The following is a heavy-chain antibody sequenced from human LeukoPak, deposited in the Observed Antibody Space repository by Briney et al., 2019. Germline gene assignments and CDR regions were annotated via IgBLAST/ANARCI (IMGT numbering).Heavy chain of an antibody. CDR2: ISSSSSTI. CDR3: ARSSGWWEVDY. J-gene: IGHJ4*02. Sequence: GGSLRLSCAASGFTFSSYSMNWVRQAPGKGLEWVSYISSSSSTIYYADSVKGRFTISRDNAKNSLYLQMNSLRAEDTAVYYCARSSGWWEVDYWDQGTLVTVSS. V-gene: IGHV3-48*01. CDR1: GFTFSSYS. D-gene: IGHD6-19*01.